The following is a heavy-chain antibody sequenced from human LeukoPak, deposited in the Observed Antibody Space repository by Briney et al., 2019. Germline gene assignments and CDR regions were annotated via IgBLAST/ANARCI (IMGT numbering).Heavy chain of an antibody. J-gene: IGHJ5*02. D-gene: IGHD4-17*01. Sequence: QPGGSLRLSCAASGFTFSSYWMHWVRQVPGKGLVWVSRINSDGSNTRYADSVKGRFTISRDNAKNTLYLQMNSLRAEDTAVYYCARRPTVTTPLTAWGQGTLVTVSS. CDR3: ARRPTVTTPLTA. V-gene: IGHV3-74*01. CDR1: GFTFSSYW. CDR2: INSDGSNT.